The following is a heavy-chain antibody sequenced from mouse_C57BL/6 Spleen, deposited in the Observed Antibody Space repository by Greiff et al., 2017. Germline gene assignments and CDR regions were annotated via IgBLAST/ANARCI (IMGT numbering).Heavy chain of an antibody. V-gene: IGHV5-16*01. CDR1: GFTFSDYY. Sequence: EVKLVESEGGLVQPGSSMKLSCTASGFTFSDYYMAWVRQVPEKGLEWVANINSDGRSTYYLDSLKSRFIISRDNAKNILYLQMSSLKSEDTATYYCTRGRDYFDYWGQGTTLTVSS. CDR3: TRGRDYFDY. J-gene: IGHJ2*01. CDR2: INSDGRST.